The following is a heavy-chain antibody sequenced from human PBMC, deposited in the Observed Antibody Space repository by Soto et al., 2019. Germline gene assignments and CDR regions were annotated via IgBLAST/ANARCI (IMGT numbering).Heavy chain of an antibody. J-gene: IGHJ4*02. Sequence: PSETLSLSCAGSGDSIIGANWWTWVRQSPEKGLEWIGEIYHSGSTKYNPSLKSRVTMSVNKSKTQFSLRLTSVTAADTALYYCAREGTSSWKPIDYWGQGIVVTVSS. CDR1: GDSIIGANW. V-gene: IGHV4-4*02. CDR3: AREGTSSWKPIDY. D-gene: IGHD6-13*01. CDR2: IYHSGST.